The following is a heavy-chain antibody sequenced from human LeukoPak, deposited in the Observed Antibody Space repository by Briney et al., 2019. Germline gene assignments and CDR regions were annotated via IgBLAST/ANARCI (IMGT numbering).Heavy chain of an antibody. V-gene: IGHV3-9*01. CDR2: ISWNSGSI. CDR1: GFTFDDYA. CDR3: AKDENYDILTGYYRY. Sequence: QPGRSLRLSCAASGFTFDDYAMHWVRQAPGKGLEWVSGISWNSGSIGYADSVKGRFTISRDNAKNSLYLQMNSLRAEDTALYYCAKDENYDILTGYYRYWGQGTLVTVPS. D-gene: IGHD3-9*01. J-gene: IGHJ4*02.